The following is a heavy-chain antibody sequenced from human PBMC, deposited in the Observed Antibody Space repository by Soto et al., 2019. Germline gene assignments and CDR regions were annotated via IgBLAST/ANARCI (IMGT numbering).Heavy chain of an antibody. Sequence: GGSLRLSCAASGFIVSSHTIHWVRQAPCKGLEGLTVMTADGSQKCSADSVKGRLTISRDTSKNTPYLQMTSLRAEDTAVYHCAIAKSSSWHNFDYWGQGT. J-gene: IGHJ4*02. D-gene: IGHD6-13*01. CDR3: AIAKSSSWHNFDY. V-gene: IGHV3-30-3*02. CDR1: GFIVSSHT. CDR2: MTADGSQK.